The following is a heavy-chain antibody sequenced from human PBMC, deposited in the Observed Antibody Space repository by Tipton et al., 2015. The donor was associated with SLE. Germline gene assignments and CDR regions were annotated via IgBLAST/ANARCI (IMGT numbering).Heavy chain of an antibody. Sequence: LRLSCTVYGESLSGHYWVWIRQPPGKGLEWIGDINHSGRIDYNPPLMSRVTISEATSKNHLSLELNSVTAADTALYYCARHADRIFGVPYWGQGTLVTVSS. CDR1: GESLSGHY. CDR2: INHSGRI. CDR3: ARHADRIFGVPY. D-gene: IGHD3-3*02. V-gene: IGHV4-34*01. J-gene: IGHJ4*02.